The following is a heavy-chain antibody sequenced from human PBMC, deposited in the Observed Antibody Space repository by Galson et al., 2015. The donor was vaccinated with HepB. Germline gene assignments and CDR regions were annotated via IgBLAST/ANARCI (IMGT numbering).Heavy chain of an antibody. CDR1: GGSIGSNTYY. J-gene: IGHJ5*02. D-gene: IGHD3-3*01. Sequence: ETLSLTCTVSGGSIGSNTYYWAWIRQPPGKGLEWIASIYYSGVTFYNPSLKSRVTISVDTSKNQFSLKMYSVTAADTAVYYCVRLVAPDGIDEKILVWWFDPWGQGTLVTVSS. CDR3: VRLVAPDGIDEKILVWWFDP. CDR2: IYYSGVT. V-gene: IGHV4-39*07.